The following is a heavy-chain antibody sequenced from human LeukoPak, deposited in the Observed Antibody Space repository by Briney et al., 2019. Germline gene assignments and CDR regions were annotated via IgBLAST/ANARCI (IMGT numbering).Heavy chain of an antibody. CDR1: GYFISSGYY. D-gene: IGHD3-22*01. V-gene: IGHV4-38-2*01. J-gene: IGHJ4*02. CDR2: IYTSGST. CDR3: ARVCCTDSSGYYYGPDY. Sequence: PSETLSLTCAVSGYFISSGYYWGWIRQPPGKGLEWIGRIYTSGSTNYNPSLKSRVTISVDTSKNQFSLKLSSVTAADTAVYYCARVCCTDSSGYYYGPDYWGQGTLVTVSS.